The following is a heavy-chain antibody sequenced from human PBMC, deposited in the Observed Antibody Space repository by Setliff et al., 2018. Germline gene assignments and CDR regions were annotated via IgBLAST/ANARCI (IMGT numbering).Heavy chain of an antibody. J-gene: IGHJ3*02. CDR3: ARSISLDAFDI. Sequence: SETLSLTCTVSGGSITSTSYYWGWIRQPPGKGLEWIGSIYYSGSIYYNPSLKSRVTMSLDTSKNQLSLKLSSVTAADTALYYCARSISLDAFDIWGQGTMVTVSS. V-gene: IGHV4-39*01. CDR2: IYYSGSI. CDR1: GGSITSTSYY.